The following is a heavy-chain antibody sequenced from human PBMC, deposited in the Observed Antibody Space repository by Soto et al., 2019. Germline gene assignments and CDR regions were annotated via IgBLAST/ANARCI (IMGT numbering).Heavy chain of an antibody. CDR2: IYYSGNT. J-gene: IGHJ4*02. V-gene: IGHV4-39*02. Sequence: SETLSLTCTVSGGSISSSRYYWGWIRQPPGKGLEWIGSIYYSGNTYYNPSLKSRVTISVDTSKNQFSLKLSSVTAADTAVYYCARDPSMNFDYWGQGTLVTVSS. CDR1: GGSISSSRYY. CDR3: ARDPSMNFDY. D-gene: IGHD3-22*01.